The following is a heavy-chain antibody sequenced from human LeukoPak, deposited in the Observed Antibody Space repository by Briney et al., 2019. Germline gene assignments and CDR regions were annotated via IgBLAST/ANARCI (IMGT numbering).Heavy chain of an antibody. CDR2: IYTSGST. Sequence: SETLSLTCTVSGGSISSYYWSWIRQPAGKGLKWIGRIYTSGSTYYNPSLKSRVTISVDTSKNQFSLKLSSVTAPDTAVYYCARGQWELLAVDYWGQGTLVTVSS. V-gene: IGHV4-4*07. J-gene: IGHJ4*02. CDR3: ARGQWELLAVDY. D-gene: IGHD1-26*01. CDR1: GGSISSYY.